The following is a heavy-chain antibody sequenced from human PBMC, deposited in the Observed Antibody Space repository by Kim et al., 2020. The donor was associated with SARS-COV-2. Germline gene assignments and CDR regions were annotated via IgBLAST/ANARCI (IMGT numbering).Heavy chain of an antibody. CDR3: ARDSAGGYDLVAGTVWFVC. Sequence: GGSLRLSCAASGFTFSSYSMNWVRQAPGKGLEWVSSISSSSSYIYYADSVKGRFTISRDNAKNSLYLQMNSLRAEDTAVYYCARDSAGGYDLVAGTVWFVCRGQGARISVSS. CDR1: GFTFSSYS. D-gene: IGHD6-19*01. CDR2: ISSSSSYI. J-gene: IGHJ4*02. V-gene: IGHV3-21*01.